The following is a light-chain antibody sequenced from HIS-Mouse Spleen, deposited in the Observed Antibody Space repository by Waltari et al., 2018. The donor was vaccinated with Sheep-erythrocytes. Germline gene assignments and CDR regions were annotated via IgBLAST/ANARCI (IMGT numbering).Light chain of an antibody. CDR3: QSYDSSLSGSV. CDR2: GNS. V-gene: IGLV1-40*01. J-gene: IGLJ2*01. Sequence: QSVLTQPPSVSGAPGQRVTIPCTGSSPHIGAGYDVHWYPQLPGTAPKLLIYGNSNRPSGVPDRFSGSKSGTSASLAITGLQAEDEADYYCQSYDSSLSGSVFGGGTKLTVL. CDR1: SPHIGAGYD.